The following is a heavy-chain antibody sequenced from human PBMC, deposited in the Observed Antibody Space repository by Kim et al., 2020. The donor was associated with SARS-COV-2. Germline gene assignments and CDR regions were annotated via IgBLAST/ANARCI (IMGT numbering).Heavy chain of an antibody. V-gene: IGHV4-34*01. J-gene: IGHJ3*02. CDR3: ARISDANYYDGSVGDAFDI. Sequence: SETLSLTCAVYGGSLNGHFWTWIRQSPGKGLEWIGEINHNGIVESNPSLPSLKSRVTISLDTSTNQFSLSLYSVTAADTAMYFCARISDANYYDGSVGDAFDIWGQGTMVTVSS. D-gene: IGHD3-22*01. CDR1: GGSLNGHF. CDR2: INHNGIV.